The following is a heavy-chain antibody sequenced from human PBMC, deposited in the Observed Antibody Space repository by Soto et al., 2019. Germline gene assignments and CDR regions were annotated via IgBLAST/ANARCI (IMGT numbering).Heavy chain of an antibody. CDR1: GFTFSIYG. J-gene: IGHJ6*02. CDR2: ISYDGSNK. Sequence: SRRLSCASSGFTFSIYGMHWVRQCPGKGLEWVAVISYDGSNKYYADSVKGRFTISRDNSKNTLYLQMNSLRAEDTAVYYCARSSSYYYYYGMDVWGQGTTVTVSS. D-gene: IGHD6-6*01. CDR3: ARSSSYYYYYGMDV. V-gene: IGHV3-30*03.